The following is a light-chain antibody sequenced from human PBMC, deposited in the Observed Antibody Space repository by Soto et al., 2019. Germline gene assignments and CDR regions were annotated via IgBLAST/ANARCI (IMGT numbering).Light chain of an antibody. V-gene: IGLV2-8*01. Sequence: SALTQPPSASGSPGQSVTISCTGTSSDVGGYNYVSWYQQHPGKAPKLIIYEVYKRPSGVPDRFSGSKSGNTAALTVSGLQAEDEADYYCSSYVGTNSYVFGTGTKLTV. J-gene: IGLJ1*01. CDR2: EVY. CDR1: SSDVGGYNY. CDR3: SSYVGTNSYV.